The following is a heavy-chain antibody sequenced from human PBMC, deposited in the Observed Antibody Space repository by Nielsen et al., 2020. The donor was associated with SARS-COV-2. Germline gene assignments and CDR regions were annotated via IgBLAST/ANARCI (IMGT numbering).Heavy chain of an antibody. V-gene: IGHV1-69*13. D-gene: IGHD2-15*01. Sequence: SVKVSCKASGGTFSSYAISWVRQAPGQGLEWMGGIIPIFGTANYAQKFQGRVTITADESTSTAYMELSSLRSEDTAVYYCARDQAIVVVVAANAFDIWGQGTMVTVSS. CDR1: GGTFSSYA. CDR2: IIPIFGTA. J-gene: IGHJ3*02. CDR3: ARDQAIVVVVAANAFDI.